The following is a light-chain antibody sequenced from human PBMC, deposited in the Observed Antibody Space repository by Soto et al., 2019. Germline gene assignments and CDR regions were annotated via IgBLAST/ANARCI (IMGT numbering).Light chain of an antibody. J-gene: IGLJ1*01. CDR3: GSYAGSYTGV. V-gene: IGLV2-11*01. CDR1: SSDVGGYNY. Sequence: QSALTQPRSVSGSPGQSVTISCTGTSSDVGGYNYVSWYEQHPVKAPKLMIYDVTKRPSGVPDRFSGSKSGNTASLTISGLQAEDEADYYCGSYAGSYTGVFGTGTKLTVL. CDR2: DVT.